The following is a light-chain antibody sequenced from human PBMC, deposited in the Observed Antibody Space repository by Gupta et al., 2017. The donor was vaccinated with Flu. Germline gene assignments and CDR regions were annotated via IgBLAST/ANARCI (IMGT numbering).Light chain of an antibody. CDR2: FNS. CDR1: GPTIGAGYE. V-gene: IGLV1-40*01. CDR3: QSYDVNLRGYV. J-gene: IGLJ1*01. Sequence: QYVLQWPPLVSRAPGQTVAVSRTGGGPTIGAGYEVHWYQHLPGTAPQLLIYFNSDRPSGVPDRFSGSKSDISASLAITGLQAEDEADYYCQSYDVNLRGYVFGTGTKVTVL.